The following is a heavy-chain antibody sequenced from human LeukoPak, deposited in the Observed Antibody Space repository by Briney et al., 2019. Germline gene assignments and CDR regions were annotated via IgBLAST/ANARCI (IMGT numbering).Heavy chain of an antibody. CDR2: IKQDGSDK. V-gene: IGHV3-7*01. Sequence: GGSLRLSCAASGFTFSSYWMSWVRQAPGKGLEWVANIKQDGSDKYYVDSVKGRFTISRDNAKNSLYLQMNSLRAEDTAVYYCAKDFYSYGPHYFDYWGQGTLVTVSS. CDR1: GFTFSSYW. CDR3: AKDFYSYGPHYFDY. J-gene: IGHJ4*02. D-gene: IGHD5-18*01.